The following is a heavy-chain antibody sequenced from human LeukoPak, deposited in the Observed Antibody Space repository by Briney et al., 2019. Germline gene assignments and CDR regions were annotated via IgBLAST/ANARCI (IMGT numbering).Heavy chain of an antibody. CDR2: ISQDGTIT. J-gene: IGHJ4*02. D-gene: IGHD3-10*01. V-gene: IGHV3-74*01. CDR3: PRDYHYGQTDY. CDR1: GFTFSNHW. Sequence: GGSLRLSCAASGFTFSNHWMHWGRQAPGKGLVWVSTISQDGTITHYADSVKGRFTISRDNARSTLYLQMRSLRAEDTAVYYCPRDYHYGQTDYWGQGTLVTVSS.